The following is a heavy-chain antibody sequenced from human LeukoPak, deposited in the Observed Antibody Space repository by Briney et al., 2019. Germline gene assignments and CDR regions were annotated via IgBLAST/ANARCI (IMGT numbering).Heavy chain of an antibody. D-gene: IGHD3-10*01. J-gene: IGHJ5*02. V-gene: IGHV4-61*02. CDR1: GGSISSGSYF. Sequence: SETLSLTCTVSGGSISSGSYFWSWIRQPAGKGLEWIGRIYTSGSTNYNPSLKSRVTISVDTSKNQFSLKLRSVTAADTAVYSCARNRYYYGSGNYGVPNWFDPWGQGTLVTVSS. CDR3: ARNRYYYGSGNYGVPNWFDP. CDR2: IYTSGST.